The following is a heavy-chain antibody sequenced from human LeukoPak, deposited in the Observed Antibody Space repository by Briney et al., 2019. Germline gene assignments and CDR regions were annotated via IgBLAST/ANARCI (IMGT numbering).Heavy chain of an antibody. V-gene: IGHV3-23*01. CDR2: ISGSGGST. J-gene: IGHJ4*02. Sequence: PGGSLRPSCAASGFTFSSYAMSWVRQAPGKGLEWVSAISGSGGSTYYADSVKGRFTISRDNSKNTLYLQMNSLRAEDTAVYYCAKESAGYGSGSYNYWGQGTLVTVSS. D-gene: IGHD3-10*01. CDR3: AKESAGYGSGSYNY. CDR1: GFTFSSYA.